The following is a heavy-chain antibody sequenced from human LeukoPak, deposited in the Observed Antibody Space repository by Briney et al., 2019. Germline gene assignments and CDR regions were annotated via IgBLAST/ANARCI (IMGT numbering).Heavy chain of an antibody. D-gene: IGHD1-26*01. CDR3: ARQRGHIVGATYDY. Sequence: SETLSLTCTVSGGSISSGGYYWSWIRQPPGKGLEWIGYIYHSGSTYYNPSLKSRVTISVDRSKNQFSLKLSSVTATDTAVYYCARQRGHIVGATYDYWGQGTLVTVSS. V-gene: IGHV4-30-2*01. CDR2: IYHSGST. CDR1: GGSISSGGYY. J-gene: IGHJ4*02.